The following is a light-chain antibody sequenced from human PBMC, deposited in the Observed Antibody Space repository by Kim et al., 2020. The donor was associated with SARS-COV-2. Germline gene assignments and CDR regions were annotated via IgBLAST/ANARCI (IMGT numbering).Light chain of an antibody. V-gene: IGKV1-17*03. Sequence: SASIGDRITITGRTSQDVSSYLAWFQQKPGKVPQRLIYGASSRQSGVPSRFSGRGSGTEFTLTISGLQPEDFATYYCLQHNSYPLTFGGGTKLEI. CDR1: QDVSSY. CDR2: GAS. J-gene: IGKJ4*01. CDR3: LQHNSYPLT.